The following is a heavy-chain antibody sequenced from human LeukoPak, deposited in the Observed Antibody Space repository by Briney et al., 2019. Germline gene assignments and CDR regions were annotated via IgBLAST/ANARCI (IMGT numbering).Heavy chain of an antibody. Sequence: ASVKVSCKASGYTFTSYAMNWVRQAPGQGLEWMGWINTNTGNPTYAQGFTGRFVFSLDTSVSTAYLQISSLKAEDTAVYYCASPEGLRPPVVVAGNDAFDIWGQGTMVTVSS. J-gene: IGHJ3*02. CDR2: INTNTGNP. CDR1: GYTFTSYA. CDR3: ASPEGLRPPVVVAGNDAFDI. V-gene: IGHV7-4-1*02. D-gene: IGHD2-15*01.